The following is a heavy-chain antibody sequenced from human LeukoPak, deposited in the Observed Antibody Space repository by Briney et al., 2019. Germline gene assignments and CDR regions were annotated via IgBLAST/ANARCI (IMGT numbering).Heavy chain of an antibody. CDR1: GGSFSGYY. CDR2: INHSGST. CDR3: ARLLMALSYIDY. V-gene: IGHV4-34*01. Sequence: SETLSLTCAVYGGSFSGYYWSWIRQSPGKGLEWIGEINHSGSTNYNPSLKSRVTISVDTSKNQFSLKLSSVTAADTAVYYCARLLMALSYIDYWGQGTLVTVSS. D-gene: IGHD3-10*01. J-gene: IGHJ4*02.